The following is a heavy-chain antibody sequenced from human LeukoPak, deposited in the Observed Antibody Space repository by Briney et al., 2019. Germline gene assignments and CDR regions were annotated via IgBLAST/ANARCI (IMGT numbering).Heavy chain of an antibody. CDR2: IYTSGST. CDR3: ARDRDSSDWYYFDY. D-gene: IGHD6-19*01. CDR1: GGSISSYY. Sequence: SETLSLTCTVSGGSISSYYWSWIRQPAGKGLEWIGRIYTSGSTNYNPSLKSRVTMSVDTSKNQFSLKLSSVTAADTAVYYCARDRDSSDWYYFDYWGQGTLVTVSS. J-gene: IGHJ4*02. V-gene: IGHV4-4*07.